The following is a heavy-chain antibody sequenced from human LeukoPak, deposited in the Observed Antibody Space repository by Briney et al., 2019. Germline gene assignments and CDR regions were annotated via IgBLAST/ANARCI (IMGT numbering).Heavy chain of an antibody. CDR3: ATAGNYRFDY. D-gene: IGHD1-7*01. V-gene: IGHV3-74*01. CDR2: INSDGSTI. J-gene: IGHJ4*02. CDR1: GFIFSSTW. Sequence: GGSLRLSCAGSGFIFSSTWMHWVRQAPGEGLVWVSRINSDGSTINYADSVKGRLTISRDSAKNTLYLQMNSLRVEDTALYFCATAGNYRFDYWGQGTLVTVSS.